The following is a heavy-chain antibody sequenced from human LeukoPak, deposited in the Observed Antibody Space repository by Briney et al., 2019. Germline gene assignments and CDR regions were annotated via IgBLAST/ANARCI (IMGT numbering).Heavy chain of an antibody. V-gene: IGHV4-34*01. CDR1: GGSFSGYY. CDR3: ARLSVVWAVAGLDY. CDR2: INHSGST. D-gene: IGHD6-19*01. Sequence: PSETLSLTCAVYGGSFSGYYWSWIRQPPGKGLEWIGEINHSGSTNYNPSLKSRVTISVDTSKNQFSPKLSSVTAADAAVYYCARLSVVWAVAGLDYWGQGTLVTVSS. J-gene: IGHJ4*02.